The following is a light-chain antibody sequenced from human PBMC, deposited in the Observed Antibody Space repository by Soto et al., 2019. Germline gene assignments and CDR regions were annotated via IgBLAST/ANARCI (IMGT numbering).Light chain of an antibody. Sequence: EIVMTQSPGTLSVSPGERATLSCRASQSVSGYLAWYQQKPGQAPRLLIYGASTRATGIPARFSGSGSGTEFTLTISSLQSEDFAVYYCQPYNNWPRTFGQGTKVEIK. CDR1: QSVSGY. CDR2: GAS. V-gene: IGKV3-15*01. CDR3: QPYNNWPRT. J-gene: IGKJ1*01.